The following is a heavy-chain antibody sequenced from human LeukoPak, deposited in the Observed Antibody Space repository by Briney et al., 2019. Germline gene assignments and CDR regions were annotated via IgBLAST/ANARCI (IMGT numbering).Heavy chain of an antibody. CDR2: IYYSGST. CDR1: GGSISSSSYY. D-gene: IGHD5-18*01. CDR3: ARARIQLWRYYFDY. Sequence: PSETPSLSCTASGGSISSSSYYWGWIRQPPGKGLEWIGSIYYSGSTYYNPSLKSRVTISVDTSKNQFSLKLSSVTAADTAVYYCARARIQLWRYYFDYWGQGTLVTVSS. V-gene: IGHV4-39*07. J-gene: IGHJ4*02.